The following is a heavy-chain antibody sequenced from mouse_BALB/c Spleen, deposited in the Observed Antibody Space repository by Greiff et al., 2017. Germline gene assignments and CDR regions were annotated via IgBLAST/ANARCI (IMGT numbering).Heavy chain of an antibody. V-gene: IGHV2-2*02. CDR2: IWSGGST. CDR1: GFSLTSYG. CDR3: ARNGRYYYAMDY. Sequence: VKLVESGPGLVQPSQSLSITCTVSGFSLTSYGVHWVRQSPGKGLEWLGVIWSGGSTDYNAAFISRLSISKDNSKSQVFFKMNSLQANDTAIYYCARNGRYYYAMDYWGQGTSVTFSS. J-gene: IGHJ4*01.